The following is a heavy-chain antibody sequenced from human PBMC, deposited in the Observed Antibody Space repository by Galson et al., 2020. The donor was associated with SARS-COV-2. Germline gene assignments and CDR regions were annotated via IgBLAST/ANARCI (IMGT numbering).Heavy chain of an antibody. J-gene: IGHJ5*02. V-gene: IGHV3-7*01. CDR2: IKQDGSEK. CDR1: GFTFSSYW. D-gene: IGHD3-10*01. CDR3: ARDVRSGRFGELIDP. Sequence: GESLKISCAASGFTFSSYWMSWVRQAPGKGLEWVANIKQDGSEKYYVDSVKGRFTISRDNAKNSLYLQMNSLRAEDTAVYYCARDVRSGRFGELIDPWGQGTLVTVSS.